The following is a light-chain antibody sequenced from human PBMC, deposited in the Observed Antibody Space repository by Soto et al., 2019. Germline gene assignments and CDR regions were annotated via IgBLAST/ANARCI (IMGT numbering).Light chain of an antibody. CDR3: QTWGTCIRV. V-gene: IGLV4-69*01. CDR1: SGYSSYA. J-gene: IGLJ2*01. Sequence: QPVLAQSPSASASLGASVNFTCTLSSGYSSYAIAWHQQQPEKGPRYLMKLNSDGSHSKGDDIPDRFSGSSSGAERYLTISSLQSEDEADYYCQTWGTCIRVFGGGTKLTVL. CDR2: LNSDGSH.